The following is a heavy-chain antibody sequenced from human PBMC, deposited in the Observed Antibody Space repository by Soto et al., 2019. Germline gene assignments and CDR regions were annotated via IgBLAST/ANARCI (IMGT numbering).Heavy chain of an antibody. J-gene: IGHJ4*02. V-gene: IGHV3-30-3*01. Sequence: PGGSLRLSCAASGFTFSSYAMHWVRQAPGKGLEWVAVISYDGSNKYYAGSVKGRFTISRDNSKNTLYLQMNSLRAEDTAVYYCARDDPYYDSSGYYYGGPDYWGQGALVTVSS. CDR2: ISYDGSNK. CDR3: ARDDPYYDSSGYYYGGPDY. D-gene: IGHD3-22*01. CDR1: GFTFSSYA.